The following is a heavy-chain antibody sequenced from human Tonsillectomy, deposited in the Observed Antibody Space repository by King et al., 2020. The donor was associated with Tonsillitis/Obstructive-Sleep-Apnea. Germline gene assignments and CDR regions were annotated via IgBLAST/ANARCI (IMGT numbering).Heavy chain of an antibody. CDR1: GFTFSSYA. CDR2: ISGSGDST. Sequence: VQLVESGGGLMQPGGSLRLSCAASGFTFSSYAMSWVRQAPGKGLEWVSAISGSGDSTFYADSVKGRFTISRDNSKKNLSLQMNSLRAEDTAVYYCARVLGYCSSTTCWGWFDPWGQGTLVTVSS. J-gene: IGHJ5*02. V-gene: IGHV3-23*04. CDR3: ARVLGYCSSTTCWGWFDP. D-gene: IGHD2-2*03.